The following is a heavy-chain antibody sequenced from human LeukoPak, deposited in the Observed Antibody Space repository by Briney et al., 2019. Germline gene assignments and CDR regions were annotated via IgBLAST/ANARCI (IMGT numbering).Heavy chain of an antibody. CDR3: ARGGYSIRRNYYYYYMDV. Sequence: SETLSLTCTVAGGSISSSSYYWSWIRQPAGKGLEWIGRIYTAGSTSYNPSLKSRVTISVDTSKNQFSLNLTSLTAADTAVYSCARGGYSIRRNYYYYYMDVWGKGTTVTISS. CDR1: GGSISSSSYY. J-gene: IGHJ6*03. V-gene: IGHV4-61*02. CDR2: IYTAGST. D-gene: IGHD6-13*01.